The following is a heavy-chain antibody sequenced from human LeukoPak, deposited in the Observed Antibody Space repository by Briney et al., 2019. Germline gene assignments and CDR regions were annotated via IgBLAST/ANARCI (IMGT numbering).Heavy chain of an antibody. D-gene: IGHD2-8*01. CDR3: AREWSAFDI. Sequence: SETLSLTCTVSGGSISFYYWSWIRQPPGKGLEWIGYIHYGGSTSYNPSLKSRVTTSVDTSKNQLSLKLSSVTAADTAVYYCAREWSAFDIWGQGTVVTVSS. V-gene: IGHV4-59*01. J-gene: IGHJ3*02. CDR1: GGSISFYY. CDR2: IHYGGST.